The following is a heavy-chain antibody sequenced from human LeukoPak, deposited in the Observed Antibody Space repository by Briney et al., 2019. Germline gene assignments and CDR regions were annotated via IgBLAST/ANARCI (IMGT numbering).Heavy chain of an antibody. CDR3: ARGLYGSGTYGGFDY. Sequence: PGRSLRLSCAASGFTFSSYGMHWVRQAPGKGLEWVAVISYDGSNKYYADSVKGRFTISRDNSKNTLYFQMNSLRAEDTAVYYCARGLYGSGTYGGFDYWGQGTLVTVSS. CDR2: ISYDGSNK. CDR1: GFTFSSYG. D-gene: IGHD3-10*01. V-gene: IGHV3-30*03. J-gene: IGHJ4*02.